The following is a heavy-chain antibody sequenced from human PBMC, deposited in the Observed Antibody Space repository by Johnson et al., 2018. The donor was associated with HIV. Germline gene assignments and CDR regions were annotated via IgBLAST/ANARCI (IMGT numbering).Heavy chain of an antibody. CDR2: IWFDGRDI. D-gene: IGHD1-26*01. V-gene: IGHV3-33*06. Sequence: QVQLVESGGGVVQPGRSLRLSCTASGFTFSSYGMHWVRQAPGKGLEWVAVIWFDGRDIYYGDSVKGRFTISRDNSKNTLYLQMNSLRAEDTAVYYCAKGPWDLPHAFNIWGRGTMVIVSS. CDR3: AKGPWDLPHAFNI. J-gene: IGHJ3*02. CDR1: GFTFSSYG.